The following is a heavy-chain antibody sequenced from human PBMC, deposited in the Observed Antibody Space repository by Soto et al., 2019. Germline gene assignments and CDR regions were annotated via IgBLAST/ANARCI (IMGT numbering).Heavy chain of an antibody. Sequence: GGSRRRSWAAAVFTFSDHHMISIRQAPGKGLEWVSYISSSCSYTNYTDSVKGRFTISRDNAKNSLYLQMKSLRDADPAVYYCARGHSSAQDNWGQGTLVTISS. D-gene: IGHD6-19*01. V-gene: IGHV3-11*06. CDR3: ARGHSSAQDN. CDR1: VFTFSDHH. CDR2: ISSSCSYT. J-gene: IGHJ4*02.